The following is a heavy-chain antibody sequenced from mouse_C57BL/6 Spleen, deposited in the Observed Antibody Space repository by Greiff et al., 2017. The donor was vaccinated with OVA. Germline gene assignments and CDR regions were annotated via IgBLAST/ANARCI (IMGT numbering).Heavy chain of an antibody. CDR3: ARGGRRALYYAMDY. CDR1: GFNIKDYY. Sequence: EVKLMESGAELVKPGASVKLSCTASGFNIKDYYMHWVKQRTEQGLEWIGRIDPEDGETKYAPKFQGKANITADTSSNTAYLQLSSLTSEDTAVYYCARGGRRALYYAMDYWGQGTSVTVSS. CDR2: IDPEDGET. J-gene: IGHJ4*01. D-gene: IGHD3-1*01. V-gene: IGHV14-2*01.